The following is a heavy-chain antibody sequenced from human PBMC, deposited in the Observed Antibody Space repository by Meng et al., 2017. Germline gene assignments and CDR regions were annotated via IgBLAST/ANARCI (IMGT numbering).Heavy chain of an antibody. CDR1: GFPFSNAW. V-gene: IGHV3-15*01. D-gene: IGHD5-18*01. CDR2: IKSKTDGGTT. J-gene: IGHJ4*02. Sequence: VQLVEPGGGVVQPGGSLSLSCAASGFPFSNAWMSWVRQAPGKGLEWVGRIKSKTDGGTTDYAAPVKGRFTISRDDSKNTLYLQMNSLKTEDTAVYYCTLDTAMVTIDYWGQGTLVTVSS. CDR3: TLDTAMVTIDY.